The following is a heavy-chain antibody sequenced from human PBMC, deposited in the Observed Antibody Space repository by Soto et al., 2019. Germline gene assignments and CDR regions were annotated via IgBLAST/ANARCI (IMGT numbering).Heavy chain of an antibody. D-gene: IGHD3-22*01. Sequence: SETLSLTCTVSGVSISSYYWSWIRQPPGKGLEWIGYIYYSGSTNYNPSLKSRVTISVDTSKNQFSLKLSSVTAADTAVYYCARWYYYDSSGYFDYWGQGTLVTVSS. V-gene: IGHV4-59*08. CDR3: ARWYYYDSSGYFDY. CDR1: GVSISSYY. J-gene: IGHJ4*02. CDR2: IYYSGST.